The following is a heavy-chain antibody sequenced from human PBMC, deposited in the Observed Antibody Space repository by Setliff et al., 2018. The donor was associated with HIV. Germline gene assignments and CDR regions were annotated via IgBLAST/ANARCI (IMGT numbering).Heavy chain of an antibody. J-gene: IGHJ4*02. CDR2: INPAGTI. V-gene: IGHV4-34*01. D-gene: IGHD5-12*01. CDR1: GGSLSGYY. CDR3: AKKGTASGPWPPSG. Sequence: ASETLSLTCAVYGGSLSGYYWSWIRQPPGKGLEWIGEINPAGTINYNPSLKSRLTISVDTAKNQFSLKLSSVTAADTGVYYCAKKGTASGPWPPSGWGQGALVTVSS.